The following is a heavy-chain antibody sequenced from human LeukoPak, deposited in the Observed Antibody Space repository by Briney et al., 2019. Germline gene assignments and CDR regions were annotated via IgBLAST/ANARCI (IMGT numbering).Heavy chain of an antibody. D-gene: IGHD2-15*01. V-gene: IGHV1-18*04. CDR3: ARDIVVVVAARFDY. CDR1: GYTFTSYG. CDR2: ISAYNGNT. J-gene: IGHJ4*02. Sequence: ASVKVSCKASGYTFTSYGISWVRQAPGQGLEWMAWISAYNGNTNYAQKLQGRVTMTTDTSTSTAYMELRSLRSDDTAVYYCARDIVVVVAARFDYWGQGTLVTVSS.